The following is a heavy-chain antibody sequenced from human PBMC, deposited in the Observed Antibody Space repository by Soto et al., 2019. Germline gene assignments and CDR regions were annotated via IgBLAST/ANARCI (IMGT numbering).Heavy chain of an antibody. Sequence: QVQLQESGPGLVKPSGTLSLTCAVSGDSISSPKWWTWLRQPPGKGLEWIGDLLHGGTTNYNPSLKSRVTLSVDTSQNQFSLTLTSVTAADTAIYYCAYSTGWYRHDVWGQWTSVTVSS. V-gene: IGHV4-4*02. CDR1: GDSISSPKW. D-gene: IGHD6-19*01. J-gene: IGHJ3*01. CDR3: AYSTGWYRHDV. CDR2: LLHGGTT.